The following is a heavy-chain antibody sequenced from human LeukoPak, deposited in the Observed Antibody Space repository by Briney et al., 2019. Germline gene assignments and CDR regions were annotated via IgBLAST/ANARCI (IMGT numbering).Heavy chain of an antibody. J-gene: IGHJ4*02. CDR1: GHSFTNSW. CDR2: IYDGDSRT. V-gene: IGHV5-51*01. D-gene: IGHD2-2*01. CDR3: ARRYCTATTCYPFDY. Sequence: GESLKISCKGSGHSFTNSWIGWVRQVPGRGLEWMGLIYDGDSRTTYSPSFQGQVTFSVDKSISTAYLQWSSLQASDTAMYYCARRYCTATTCYPFDYWGQGTLVTVSS.